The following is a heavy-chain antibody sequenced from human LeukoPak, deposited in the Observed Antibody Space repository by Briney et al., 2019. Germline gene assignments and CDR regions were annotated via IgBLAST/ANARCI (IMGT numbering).Heavy chain of an antibody. Sequence: SVKVSCKASGGTFSRYAISWVRQAPGQGLEWMGRIIPILGIANYAQKFQGRVTITADKSTSTAYMELSSLRSEDTAVYYCARDGAVVVAATPSSFDPWGQGTLVTVSS. J-gene: IGHJ5*02. CDR1: GGTFSRYA. V-gene: IGHV1-69*04. CDR3: ARDGAVVVAATPSSFDP. D-gene: IGHD2-15*01. CDR2: IIPILGIA.